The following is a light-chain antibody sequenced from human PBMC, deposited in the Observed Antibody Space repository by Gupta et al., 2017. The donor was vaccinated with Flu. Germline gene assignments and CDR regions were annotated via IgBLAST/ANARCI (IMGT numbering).Light chain of an antibody. CDR1: QSVSSY. V-gene: IGKV1-39*01. CDR3: QQTYGTPPWT. CDR2: AVT. J-gene: IGKJ1*01. Sequence: DIQVTQSPASLSASVGDRVTITCRTSQSVSSYLNWYQQKSGKAPKLLVYAVTSLEGGVPSRFSGGGSGTEFTLTISSLHPEDSATYYCQQTYGTPPWTFGPGTTVEVK.